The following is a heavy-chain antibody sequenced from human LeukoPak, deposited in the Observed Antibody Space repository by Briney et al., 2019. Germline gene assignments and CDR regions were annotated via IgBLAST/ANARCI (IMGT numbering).Heavy chain of an antibody. CDR2: MNPNSGNT. V-gene: IGHV1-8*01. D-gene: IGHD2-2*01. J-gene: IGHJ5*02. Sequence: ASVKVSCKAFGYTFTSYDINWVRQATGQGLEWMGWMNPNSGNTGYAQKFQGRVTMTRNTSISTAYMELSSLRSEDTAVYYCARGRITRNWFDPWGQGTLVTVSS. CDR1: GYTFTSYD. CDR3: ARGRITRNWFDP.